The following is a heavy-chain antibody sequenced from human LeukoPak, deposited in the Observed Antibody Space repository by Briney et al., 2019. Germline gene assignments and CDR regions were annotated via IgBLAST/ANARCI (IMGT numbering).Heavy chain of an antibody. J-gene: IGHJ4*02. CDR3: ARGRWGTAKGSYYFDY. V-gene: IGHV7-4-1*02. CDR2: INTNTGNP. Sequence: ASVKVSCKASGYTFTSYDINWVRQAPGQGLEWMGWINTNTGNPTYAQGFTGRFVFSLDTSVSTAYLQISSLKAEDTAVYYCARGRWGTAKGSYYFDYWGQGTLVTVSS. D-gene: IGHD5-18*01. CDR1: GYTFTSYD.